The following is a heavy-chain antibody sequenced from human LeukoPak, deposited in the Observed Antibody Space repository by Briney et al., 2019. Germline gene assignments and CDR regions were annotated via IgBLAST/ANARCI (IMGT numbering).Heavy chain of an antibody. J-gene: IGHJ4*02. D-gene: IGHD6-13*01. V-gene: IGHV4-34*01. CDR1: SGAFSDYF. CDR2: IDHRGST. CDR3: ARGGRFSISWYGY. Sequence: KPLGTPSLTCAVYSGAFSDYFWSWIRQPPRKRVGWIGEIDHRGSTNYNPSLKSRVTISVDTSRTQFSLKLNSVTAADTAVYYCARGGRFSISWYGYWGQGILVTVSS.